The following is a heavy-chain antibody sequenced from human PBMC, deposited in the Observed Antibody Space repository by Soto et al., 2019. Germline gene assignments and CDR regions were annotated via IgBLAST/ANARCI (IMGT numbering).Heavy chain of an antibody. CDR3: ARGCISRPCSWGNYFDY. J-gene: IGHJ4*02. CDR1: GFTFRNYG. CDR2: IGIGSSTK. Sequence: PGGSLRLSCAASGFTFRNYGMNWVRQAPGKGLEWVSYIGIGSSTKYYADSVKGRFTISRDNAKNSLYLQMNSLRAEDTAVYYCARGCISRPCSWGNYFDYWGQGTLVTVSS. D-gene: IGHD2-2*01. V-gene: IGHV3-48*01.